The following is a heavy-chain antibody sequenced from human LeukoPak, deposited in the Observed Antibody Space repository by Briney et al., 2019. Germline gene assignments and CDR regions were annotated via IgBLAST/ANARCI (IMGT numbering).Heavy chain of an antibody. CDR2: MNPNSGNT. CDR3: ARDLGVGASYDDAFAI. Sequence: ASVKVSCKASGYTFTSYDINWVRQATGQGLEWMGWMNPNSGNTGYAQKFQGRVTMTRNTSISTAYMELSGLRSEDTAVYYCARDLGVGASYDDAFAIWGQGTMVTVSS. J-gene: IGHJ3*02. CDR1: GYTFTSYD. D-gene: IGHD1-26*01. V-gene: IGHV1-8*01.